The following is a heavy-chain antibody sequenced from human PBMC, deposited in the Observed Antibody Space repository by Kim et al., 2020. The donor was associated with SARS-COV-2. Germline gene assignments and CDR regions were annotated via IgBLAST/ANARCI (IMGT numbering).Heavy chain of an antibody. V-gene: IGHV3-30*18. J-gene: IGHJ4*01. CDR2: ISYDGSNK. CDR3: AKDRSYYGSGSSPCY. D-gene: IGHD3-10*01. CDR1: GFTFSSYG. Sequence: GGSLRLSCAASGFTFSSYGMHWVRQAPGKGLEWVAVISYDGSNKYYADSVKGRFTISRDNSKNTLYLQMNSLRAEDTAVYYCAKDRSYYGSGSSPCYWG.